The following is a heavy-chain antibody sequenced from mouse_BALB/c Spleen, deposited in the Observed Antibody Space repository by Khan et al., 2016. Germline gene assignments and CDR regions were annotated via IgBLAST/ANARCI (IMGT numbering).Heavy chain of an antibody. Sequence: QVQLQQSGAELMKPGASVTISCKATGYSFSSYWIEWLKPRPGHGLEWIGEILPGSGSTNYNETFSGTATFTADTSSNTAYMQLSSLTSDDSAVHSGARKDRRGYFDNWGQGTTLTVAA. CDR3: ARKDRRGYFDN. J-gene: IGHJ2*01. V-gene: IGHV1-9*01. CDR2: ILPGSGST. CDR1: GYSFSSYW.